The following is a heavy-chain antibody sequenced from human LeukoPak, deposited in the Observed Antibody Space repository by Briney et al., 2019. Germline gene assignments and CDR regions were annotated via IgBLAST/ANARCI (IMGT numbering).Heavy chain of an antibody. CDR2: IYYSGST. J-gene: IGHJ5*02. CDR1: GGSISSYY. D-gene: IGHD3-22*01. V-gene: IGHV4-59*08. CDR3: ARQGFGSSGNWFDP. Sequence: SETLSLTCTVSGGSISSYYWSWIRQPPGKGLEWIGYIYYSGSTNYNPSLKSRVTISVDTSKNQFSLKLSSVTAADTAVYYCARQGFGSSGNWFDPWGQGTLVTVSS.